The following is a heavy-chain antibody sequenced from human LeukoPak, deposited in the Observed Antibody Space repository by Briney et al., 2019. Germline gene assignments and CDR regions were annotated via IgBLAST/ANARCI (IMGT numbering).Heavy chain of an antibody. D-gene: IGHD3-10*01. CDR3: TRDPTSRGAFDI. V-gene: IGHV3-49*04. Sequence: GGSLRLSCITSGFTFGDYAMSWVRQAPGKGLEWIGFIRSKAYGGTTEYAASVKGRFTISRDDSKSIAYLQMNSLKTEDTAVYYCTRDPTSRGAFDIWGQGTMVTVSS. J-gene: IGHJ3*02. CDR2: IRSKAYGGTT. CDR1: GFTFGDYA.